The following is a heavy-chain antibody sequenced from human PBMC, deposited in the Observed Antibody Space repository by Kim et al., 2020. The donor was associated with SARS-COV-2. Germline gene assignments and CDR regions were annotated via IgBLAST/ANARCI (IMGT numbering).Heavy chain of an antibody. V-gene: IGHV4-39*01. CDR3: ARQGDYYGSGRGMDV. D-gene: IGHD3-10*01. J-gene: IGHJ6*02. Sequence: PPLKRRVTISVDTSQNQFSLTLSSVTAADTAVYYCARQGDYYGSGRGMDVWGQGTTVTVSS.